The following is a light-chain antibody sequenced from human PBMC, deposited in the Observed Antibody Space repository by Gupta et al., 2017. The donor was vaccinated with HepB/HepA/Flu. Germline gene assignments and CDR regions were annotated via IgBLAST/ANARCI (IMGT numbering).Light chain of an antibody. CDR1: QRVGTN. V-gene: IGKV3-15*01. Sequence: ELVMTQSPNPVSVSPGERVTLSCRASQRVGTNFAWYQQKPGQAPRLLIYRVSTRAPRVPARISGSGSETEFTLTINSLQSDEFAIYYSQQYDDWPLTFGGGTTVEIK. CDR2: RVS. J-gene: IGKJ4*01. CDR3: QQYDDWPLT.